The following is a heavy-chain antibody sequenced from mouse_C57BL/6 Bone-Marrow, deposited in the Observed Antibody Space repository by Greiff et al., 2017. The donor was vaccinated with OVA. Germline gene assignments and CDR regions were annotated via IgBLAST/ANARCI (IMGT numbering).Heavy chain of an antibody. CDR3: ARGWLLRYYFDY. V-gene: IGHV3-6*01. J-gene: IGHJ2*01. Sequence: EVKLQESGPGLVKPSQSLSLTCSVTGYSITSGYYGNWIRQFPGNKLEWMGYISYDGSNNYNPSLKNRISITRDTSKNQFFLKLNSVTTEDTATYYCARGWLLRYYFDYWGQGTTLTVSS. D-gene: IGHD2-3*01. CDR2: ISYDGSN. CDR1: GYSITSGYY.